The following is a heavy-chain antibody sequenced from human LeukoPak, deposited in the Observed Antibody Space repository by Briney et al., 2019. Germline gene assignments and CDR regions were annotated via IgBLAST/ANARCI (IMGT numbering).Heavy chain of an antibody. CDR1: GGSISSYY. CDR2: IYYSGST. Sequence: SETLSLTCTVSGGSISSYYWSWIRQPPGKGLEWIGYIYYSGSTNYNPSLKSRVTISVDTSKNQFSLKLSSVTAADTAVYYCARAELLWFGVLDYWGQGTLVTVSS. V-gene: IGHV4-59*01. CDR3: ARAELLWFGVLDY. D-gene: IGHD3-10*01. J-gene: IGHJ4*02.